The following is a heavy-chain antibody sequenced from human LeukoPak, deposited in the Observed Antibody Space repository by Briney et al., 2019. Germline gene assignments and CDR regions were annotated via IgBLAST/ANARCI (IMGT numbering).Heavy chain of an antibody. CDR1: GFTFSNYA. V-gene: IGHV3-30*04. CDR3: AKARILTGYYTSATDY. J-gene: IGHJ4*02. Sequence: GGSLRLSCAASGFTFSNYAMNWVRQAPGKGLEWVAVISYDGSNKNYADSVKGRFTISRDNSKNTLYLQVNSLRAEDTAVYYCAKARILTGYYTSATDYWGQGTLVTVSS. D-gene: IGHD3-9*01. CDR2: ISYDGSNK.